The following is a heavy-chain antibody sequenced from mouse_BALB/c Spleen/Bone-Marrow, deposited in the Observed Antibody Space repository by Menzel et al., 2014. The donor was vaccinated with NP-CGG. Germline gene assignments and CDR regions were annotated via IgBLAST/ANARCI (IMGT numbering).Heavy chain of an antibody. CDR3: TRSYGSSDDWFYDV. Sequence: VQLQQSGAELMRPGDSVKLSCKASGYTFTSYWINWVKQRPGQGLEWIGNIYPSDNYTNYNQKFKDKATLTVDKSSSTAYMQLSSPTAEDSAVYYCTRSYGSSDDWFYDVCGAGTTVIVS. V-gene: IGHV1-69*02. J-gene: IGHJ1*01. CDR1: GYTFTSYW. D-gene: IGHD1-1*01. CDR2: IYPSDNYT.